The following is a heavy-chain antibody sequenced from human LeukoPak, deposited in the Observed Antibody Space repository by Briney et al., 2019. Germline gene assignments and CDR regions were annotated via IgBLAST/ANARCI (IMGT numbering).Heavy chain of an antibody. V-gene: IGHV3-13*03. CDR2: IGTGGDT. Sequence: PGGSLRLSCAACGFTFSYYDVHWVRQATGKGLEWVSAIGTGGDTYYPGSVKGQFAISRENAKNSLYLQMNSLRPEDTAVYYCAKDRGRFLEYLSSSSFDYWGQGTLVTVSS. CDR1: GFTFSYYD. CDR3: AKDRGRFLEYLSSSSFDY. J-gene: IGHJ4*02. D-gene: IGHD3-3*01.